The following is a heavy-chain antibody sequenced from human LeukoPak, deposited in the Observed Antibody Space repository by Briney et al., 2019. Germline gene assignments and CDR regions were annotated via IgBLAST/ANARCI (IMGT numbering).Heavy chain of an antibody. D-gene: IGHD3-9*01. CDR3: ARENRYFDWSRAFDI. Sequence: GASVKVSCKVSGYTLTELSMHWVRQAPGQGLEWMGGIIPIFDSANYAQKFQGRVTITADESTSTAYMELSSLRSEDTAVYYCARENRYFDWSRAFDIWGQGTMVTVSS. V-gene: IGHV1-69*13. CDR1: GYTLTELS. CDR2: IIPIFDSA. J-gene: IGHJ3*02.